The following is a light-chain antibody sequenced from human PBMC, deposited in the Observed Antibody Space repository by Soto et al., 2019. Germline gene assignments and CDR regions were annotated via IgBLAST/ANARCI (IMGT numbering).Light chain of an antibody. J-gene: IGKJ3*01. CDR1: QSVSNNY. Sequence: DIELHMSAGTVSPSTGERATLXCRASQSVSNNYLAWYQQKPGQAPRLLIYGASNRATGIPDRFSGSGSGTDFTLTISRLQAEDFAVYYCQQYDSSPIPFGAGTRVDIK. CDR3: QQYDSSPIP. V-gene: IGKV3-20*01. CDR2: GAS.